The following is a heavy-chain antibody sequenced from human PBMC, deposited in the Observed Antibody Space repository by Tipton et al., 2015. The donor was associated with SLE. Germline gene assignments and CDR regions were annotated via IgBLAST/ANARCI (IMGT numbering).Heavy chain of an antibody. CDR2: IDPFDYYT. D-gene: IGHD2-15*01. J-gene: IGHJ6*02. Sequence: QLVQSGAEVKKPGESLKISCKGSGYSFTSYWISWVRQMPGKGLEWMGRIDPFDYYTNYSPSFQGHVTISVDKSISTAYLQWSSLKASDTAMYYCATTLGYCSGGSCSGMDVWGQGTTVTVSS. CDR1: GYSFTSYW. V-gene: IGHV5-10-1*01. CDR3: ATTLGYCSGGSCSGMDV.